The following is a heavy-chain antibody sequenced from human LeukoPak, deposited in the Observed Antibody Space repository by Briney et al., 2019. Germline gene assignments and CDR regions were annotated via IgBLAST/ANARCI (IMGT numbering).Heavy chain of an antibody. D-gene: IGHD6-6*01. V-gene: IGHV4-38-2*01. CDR1: GYSISSGYY. J-gene: IGHJ4*02. CDR3: ARHLGGSSSDY. Sequence: SETLSLTCAVSGYSISSGYYWGWIRQPPGKGLEWIGSIYHSGSTYYIPSLKSRVTISVDTSKNQFSLKLSSVTAADTAVYYCARHLGGSSSDYWGQGTLVTVSS. CDR2: IYHSGST.